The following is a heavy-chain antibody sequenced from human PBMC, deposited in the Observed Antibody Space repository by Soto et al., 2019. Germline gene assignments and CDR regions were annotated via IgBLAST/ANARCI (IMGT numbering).Heavy chain of an antibody. D-gene: IGHD6-19*01. V-gene: IGHV4-34*01. CDR3: ARGCIAVAGTVDY. J-gene: IGHJ4*02. CDR1: GGSFSGYY. Sequence: PSETLSLTCAVYGGSFSGYYWSWIRQPPGKGLEWIGEINHSGSTNYNPSLKSRVTISVDTSKNQFSLKLSSVTAADTAVYYCARGCIAVAGTVDYWSQRTLVTGSS. CDR2: INHSGST.